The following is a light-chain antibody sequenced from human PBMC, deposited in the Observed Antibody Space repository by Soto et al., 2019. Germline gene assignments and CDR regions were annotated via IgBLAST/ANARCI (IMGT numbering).Light chain of an antibody. J-gene: IGLJ3*02. V-gene: IGLV2-14*01. CDR1: SNDVGGYGY. Sequence: QSALTQPASVSGSPGETITISCTGTSNDVGGYGYVSWYRQYAGKAPTLMVSEVSYRPSGVSDRFSGSKSGTTAFLTISGLQTEDEGHNYCSSYSPSSLLFGGGTKVTVL. CDR2: EVS. CDR3: SSYSPSSLL.